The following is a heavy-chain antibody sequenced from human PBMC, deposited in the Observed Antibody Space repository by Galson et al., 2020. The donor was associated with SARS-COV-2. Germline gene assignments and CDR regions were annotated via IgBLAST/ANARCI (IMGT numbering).Heavy chain of an antibody. Sequence: GGSLRLSCAASGFTFSSHSMHWVRQAPGKGLVWVSRIYSEGSSTSYADSVKGRFTTSGDNAKNTLYLQMNSLRAEDTAVYYCARGDMGNGYFDYWGQGTLVTVSS. CDR1: GFTFSSHS. CDR3: ARGDMGNGYFDY. CDR2: IYSEGSST. D-gene: IGHD2-8*01. V-gene: IGHV3-74*01. J-gene: IGHJ4*02.